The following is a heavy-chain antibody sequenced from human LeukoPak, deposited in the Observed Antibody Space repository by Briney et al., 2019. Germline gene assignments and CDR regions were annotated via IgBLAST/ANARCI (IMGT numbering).Heavy chain of an antibody. D-gene: IGHD3-9*01. CDR1: GFTFSSYS. J-gene: IGHJ4*02. V-gene: IGHV3-48*04. Sequence: GGSLRLSCAASGFTFSSYSMNWVRQAPGKGLEWVSYISSSSSTIYYADSVKGRFTISRDNAKNSLYLQMNSLGAEDTAVYYCARVEDYDILTGFDYWGQGTLVTVSS. CDR3: ARVEDYDILTGFDY. CDR2: ISSSSSTI.